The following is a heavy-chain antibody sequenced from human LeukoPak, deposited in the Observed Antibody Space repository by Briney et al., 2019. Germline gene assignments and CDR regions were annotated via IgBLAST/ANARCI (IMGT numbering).Heavy chain of an antibody. V-gene: IGHV1-2*02. J-gene: IGHJ4*02. Sequence: ASVKVSCXASGYTFTGYYMHWVRQAPGQGLEWMGWINPNSGGTNYAQKFQGRVTMTRDTSISTAYMELSRLRSDDTAVYYCARDRYYDSSGYIFDYWGQGTLVTVSS. CDR3: ARDRYYDSSGYIFDY. CDR1: GYTFTGYY. CDR2: INPNSGGT. D-gene: IGHD3-22*01.